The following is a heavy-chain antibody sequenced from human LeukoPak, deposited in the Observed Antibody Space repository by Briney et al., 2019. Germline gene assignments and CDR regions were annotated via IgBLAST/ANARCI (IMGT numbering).Heavy chain of an antibody. V-gene: IGHV7-4-1*02. J-gene: IGHJ5*02. D-gene: IGHD6-13*01. CDR3: ARDSSSWYSGGWFDP. CDR1: GGTFSSYA. Sequence: GASVKVSCKASGGTFSSYAISWVRQAPGQGLEWMGWINTNTGNPTYAQGFTGRFVFSLDTSVSTAYLQISSLKAEDTAVYYCARDSSSWYSGGWFDPWGQGTLVTVSS. CDR2: INTNTGNP.